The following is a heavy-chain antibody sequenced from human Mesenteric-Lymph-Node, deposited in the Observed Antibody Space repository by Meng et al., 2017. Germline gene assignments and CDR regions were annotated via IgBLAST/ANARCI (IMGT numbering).Heavy chain of an antibody. CDR2: INHSGST. Sequence: SETLSLTCAVYGGSFSGYYWSWIRQPPGKGLEWIGEINHSGSTNYNPSLKSRVTISVDTSKNQFSLKLSSVTAADTAVYYCARASRDIVVVVAALPSDPNYGMDVWGQGTTVTVSS. CDR3: ARASRDIVVVVAALPSDPNYGMDV. D-gene: IGHD2-15*01. CDR1: GGSFSGYY. J-gene: IGHJ6*02. V-gene: IGHV4-34*01.